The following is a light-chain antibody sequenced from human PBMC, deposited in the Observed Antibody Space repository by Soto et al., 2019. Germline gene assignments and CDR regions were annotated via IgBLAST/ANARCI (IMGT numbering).Light chain of an antibody. CDR2: LGS. V-gene: IGKV2-28*01. J-gene: IGKJ2*01. CDR3: MQALQNPTYT. CDR1: QSLLHSNGYNY. Sequence: DIVMTQSPLSLPVTPGEPASISCRSSQSLLHSNGYNYLDWYLQKPGQSPQLLISLGSNRASGVPARFSGSGSGTDFTLQISSGEDADVGVYYCMQALQNPTYTFGQGTKLEIK.